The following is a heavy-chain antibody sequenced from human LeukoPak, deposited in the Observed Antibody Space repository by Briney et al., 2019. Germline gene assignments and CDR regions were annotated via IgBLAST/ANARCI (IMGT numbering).Heavy chain of an antibody. J-gene: IGHJ4*02. D-gene: IGHD6-13*01. Sequence: SETLSLTCTVSGGSISSSSYYWGWIRPPPGNGLEWIGSIYYSGSTYYNPSLKSRVTISVDTSRNQFSLKLSSVTAADTAVYYCARLDSSSWFWGQGTLVTVSS. V-gene: IGHV4-39*01. CDR2: IYYSGST. CDR1: GGSISSSSYY. CDR3: ARLDSSSWF.